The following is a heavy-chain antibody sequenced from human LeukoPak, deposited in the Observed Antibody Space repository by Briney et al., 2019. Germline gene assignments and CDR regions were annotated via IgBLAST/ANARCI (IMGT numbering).Heavy chain of an antibody. CDR1: VFTSQIYA. CDR3: ANSRFQATNTVY. D-gene: IGHD2-8*01. CDR2: IYGSGGST. J-gene: IGHJ4*02. Sequence: GGSLRLSHVPSVFTSQIYALSGGHQAPGKGLEWVSGIYGSGGSTYYADSVKGRFTISRENSKNTLFLQMNSLSAEDTAGFYCANSRFQATNTVYCGQGSLVTVSS. V-gene: IGHV3-23*05.